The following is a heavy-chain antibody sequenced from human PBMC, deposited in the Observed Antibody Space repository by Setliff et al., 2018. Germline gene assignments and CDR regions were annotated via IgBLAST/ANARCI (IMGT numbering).Heavy chain of an antibody. D-gene: IGHD4-4*01. CDR1: GGSITSYY. V-gene: IGHV4-4*08. Sequence: PSETLSLTCTVSGGSITSYYWTWIRQPPGNELEWIGYVYSSSSPYYEPYLESRVTMSIDTSKNQISLQLRSLTAADSAVYYCVRVLYDYSFESWGQGTLVTVSS. CDR3: VRVLYDYSFES. CDR2: VYSSSSP. J-gene: IGHJ4*02.